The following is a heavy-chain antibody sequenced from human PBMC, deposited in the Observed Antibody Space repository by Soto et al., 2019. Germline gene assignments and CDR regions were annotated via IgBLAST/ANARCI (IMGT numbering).Heavy chain of an antibody. Sequence: QVQLVQSGAEVKKPGASVKVSCKASGYTFTSYYMHWVRQAPGQGLEWMGIINPSGGSTSYAQKFRGRVTMTRDTSTSTVYMELSSLRSEDTAVYYCARGGLRFLEWLLGGWFDPWGQGTLVTVSS. D-gene: IGHD3-3*01. CDR3: ARGGLRFLEWLLGGWFDP. V-gene: IGHV1-46*01. J-gene: IGHJ5*02. CDR1: GYTFTSYY. CDR2: INPSGGST.